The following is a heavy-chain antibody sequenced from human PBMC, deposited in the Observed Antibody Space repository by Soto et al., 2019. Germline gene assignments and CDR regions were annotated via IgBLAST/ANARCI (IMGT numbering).Heavy chain of an antibody. Sequence: EVQLVESGGGLVQPGGSLRLSCAASGFTFSSYWMHWVRQAPGKGLVWIARINSDGSTTSYTDSVRGRFTISRDNAKNTVYLQMNSLRAEDTAVYYCARVDYGDYWFDPWGQGTLVTVSS. V-gene: IGHV3-74*01. CDR3: ARVDYGDYWFDP. CDR1: GFTFSSYW. J-gene: IGHJ5*02. CDR2: INSDGSTT. D-gene: IGHD4-17*01.